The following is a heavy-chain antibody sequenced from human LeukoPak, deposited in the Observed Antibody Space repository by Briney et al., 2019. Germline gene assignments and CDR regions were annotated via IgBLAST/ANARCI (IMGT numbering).Heavy chain of an antibody. Sequence: SETLSLTCAVYGGSFSGYYWSWIRQPPGKGLEWIGEINHSGSTNYNPSLKSRVTISVDTSKNQFSLKLSSVTAAATAVYSCARWVVGALIDYWGQGTLVTVSS. D-gene: IGHD1-26*01. V-gene: IGHV4-34*01. CDR3: ARWVVGALIDY. CDR2: INHSGST. CDR1: GGSFSGYY. J-gene: IGHJ4*02.